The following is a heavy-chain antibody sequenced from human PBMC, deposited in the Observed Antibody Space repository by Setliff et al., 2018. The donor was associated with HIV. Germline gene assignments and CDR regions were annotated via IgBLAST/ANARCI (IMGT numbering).Heavy chain of an antibody. J-gene: IGHJ5*02. CDR3: ARHRQISDWFDP. Sequence: PSETLSLTCTVSGGSISSSSYYWGWVRQPPGKGLEWIGSVCYSDNTYYSPSLKNRVFISVDTSKNQFSLSLNSVTAADTAVYYCARHRQISDWFDPWGQGILVTVSS. CDR2: VCYSDNT. CDR1: GGSISSSSYY. D-gene: IGHD3-10*01. V-gene: IGHV4-39*01.